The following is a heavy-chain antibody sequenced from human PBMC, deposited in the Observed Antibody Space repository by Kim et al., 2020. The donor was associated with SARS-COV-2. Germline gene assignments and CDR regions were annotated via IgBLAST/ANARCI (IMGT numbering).Heavy chain of an antibody. V-gene: IGHV4-59*01. J-gene: IGHJ6*03. Sequence: SETLSLTCTVSGGPISSYYWSWIRQPPGKGLEWIGYIYYSGSTNYHPSLKSRVTISLDTSKKQFYLKLSSVTAADTALYYCARDAAGTIPNYYYYMDVWGKGTTVTVSS. CDR1: GGPISSYY. CDR3: ARDAAGTIPNYYYYMDV. D-gene: IGHD3-10*01. CDR2: IYYSGST.